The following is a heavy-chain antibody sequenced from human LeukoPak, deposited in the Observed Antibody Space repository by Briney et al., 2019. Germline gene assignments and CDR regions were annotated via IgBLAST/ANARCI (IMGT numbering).Heavy chain of an antibody. CDR3: AELGITMIGGV. CDR1: EFSVGSNY. V-gene: IGHV3-69-1*02. D-gene: IGHD3-10*02. Sequence: GGSLRLSCAASEFSVGSNYMTWVRQAPGKGLEWVSYISSGSTIYYADSVKGRFTISRDNAKNSLYLQMNSLRAEDTAVYYCAELGITMIGGVWGKGTTVTISS. J-gene: IGHJ6*04. CDR2: ISSGSTI.